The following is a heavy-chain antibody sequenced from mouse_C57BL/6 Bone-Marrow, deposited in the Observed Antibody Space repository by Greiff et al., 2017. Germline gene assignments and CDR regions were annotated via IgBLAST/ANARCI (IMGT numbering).Heavy chain of an antibody. Sequence: QVQLQQPGAELVKPGASVKLSCKASGYTFTSYWMQWVKQRPGQGLEWIGEIDPSDSYTNYNQKFKGKATLTVDKPSSTAYMQLSSLTSEDSAVYYCARGYYGYYWGQGTTLTVSS. D-gene: IGHD1-1*01. J-gene: IGHJ2*01. CDR1: GYTFTSYW. CDR2: IDPSDSYT. CDR3: ARGYYGYY. V-gene: IGHV1-50*01.